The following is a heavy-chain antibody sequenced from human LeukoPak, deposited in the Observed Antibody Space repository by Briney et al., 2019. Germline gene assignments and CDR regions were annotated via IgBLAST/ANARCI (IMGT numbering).Heavy chain of an antibody. Sequence: GGSLRLSWAASGFTFSCYGMHWVRQVPGKGLEWVAFIRYDGSNKYYADSVKGRFAISRDNSKNTLYLQMNSLRAEDTAVYYCAKTYYDFWSGYSCGQGSLVTVSS. V-gene: IGHV3-30*02. CDR3: AKTYYDFWSGYS. J-gene: IGHJ5*02. D-gene: IGHD3-3*01. CDR1: GFTFSCYG. CDR2: IRYDGSNK.